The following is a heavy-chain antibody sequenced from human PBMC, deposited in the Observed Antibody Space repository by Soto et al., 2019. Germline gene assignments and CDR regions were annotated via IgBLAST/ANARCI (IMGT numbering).Heavy chain of an antibody. D-gene: IGHD6-19*01. CDR2: IYYSGST. J-gene: IGHJ5*02. CDR1: GGSISSSSYY. V-gene: IGHV4-39*01. Sequence: TSETLSLTCTVSGGSISSSSYYWGWIRQPPGKGLEWIGSIYYSGSTYYNPSLKSRVTISVDTSKNQFSLKLSSVTAADTAVYYCATSPGMAANWFDPWGQGTLVTVSS. CDR3: ATSPGMAANWFDP.